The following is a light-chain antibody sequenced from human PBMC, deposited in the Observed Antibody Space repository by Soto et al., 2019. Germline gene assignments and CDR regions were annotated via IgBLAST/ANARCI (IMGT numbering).Light chain of an antibody. Sequence: DLQMTQSPSSLSASVGDRVTIACQASQDISNYLSWYQQKPGKAPKLLIYDASTLETGVPGRFSGSGSRTHFTFTISSLQPEDVATYYCQQYGSSLFTFGPGTKVDFK. CDR3: QQYGSSLFT. J-gene: IGKJ3*01. CDR2: DAS. CDR1: QDISNY. V-gene: IGKV1-33*01.